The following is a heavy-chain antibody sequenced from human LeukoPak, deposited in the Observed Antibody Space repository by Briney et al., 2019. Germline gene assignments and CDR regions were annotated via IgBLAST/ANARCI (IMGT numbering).Heavy chain of an antibody. J-gene: IGHJ4*02. CDR2: ISSSGGST. CDR3: AKDLPSIVVVPAAVIGAGYFDY. V-gene: IGHV3-23*01. CDR1: GFTFSSYA. Sequence: GGSLRLSCAASGFTFSSYAMSWVRQAPGKGLEWVSAISSSGGSTYYADSVKGRFTISRDNSKNTLYLQMNSLRAEDTAVYYCAKDLPSIVVVPAAVIGAGYFDYWGQGTLVTVSS. D-gene: IGHD2-2*01.